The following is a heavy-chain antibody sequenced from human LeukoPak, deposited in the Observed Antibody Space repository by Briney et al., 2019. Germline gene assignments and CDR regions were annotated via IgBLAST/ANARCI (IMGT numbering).Heavy chain of an antibody. D-gene: IGHD1-1*01. J-gene: IGHJ6*03. CDR2: MNPNSGNT. CDR3: ARAKKQLERRKPPGYYYYMDV. Sequence: ASVKVSCKASGYTFTSYDINWVRQATGQGLEWMGWMNPNSGNTGYAQKFQGRVTITRNTSISTAYMELSSPRSEDTAVYYCARAKKQLERRKPPGYYYYMDVWGKGTTVTVSS. CDR1: GYTFTSYD. V-gene: IGHV1-8*03.